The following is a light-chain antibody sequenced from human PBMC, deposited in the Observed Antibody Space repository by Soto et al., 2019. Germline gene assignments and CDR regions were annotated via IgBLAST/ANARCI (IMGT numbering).Light chain of an antibody. J-gene: IGLJ2*01. V-gene: IGLV2-23*02. CDR3: CSYADNNTLI. CDR1: SSDVGTYNL. Sequence: QSALTQPASVSGSPGQSITISCTGTSSDVGTYNLVSWYQQHPGKAPKLIIYEVTKRPSGVSNRFSGAKSGNTASLTISGLQAEDETDYYCCSYADNNTLIFGGGTQLTVL. CDR2: EVT.